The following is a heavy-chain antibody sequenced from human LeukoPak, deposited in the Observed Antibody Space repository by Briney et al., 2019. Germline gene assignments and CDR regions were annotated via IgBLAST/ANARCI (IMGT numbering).Heavy chain of an antibody. V-gene: IGHV1-24*01. J-gene: IGHJ6*03. D-gene: IGHD6-19*01. CDR1: GYTLTELS. CDR2: FDPEDGET. Sequence: ASVKVSCKVSGYTLTELSMHWVRQAPGKGLEWMGGFDPEDGETIYGQKFQGRVTMTEDTSTDTAYMELSSLRSEDTAVYYCATVAGYYYYYMDVWGKGTTVTISS. CDR3: ATVAGYYYYYMDV.